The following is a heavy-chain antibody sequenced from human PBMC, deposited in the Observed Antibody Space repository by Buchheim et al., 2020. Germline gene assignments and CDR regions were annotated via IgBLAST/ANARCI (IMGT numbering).Heavy chain of an antibody. CDR2: IYYSGST. D-gene: IGHD5/OR15-5a*01. CDR3: ARSLHSYYFDC. CDR1: GGSVSSSNYY. J-gene: IGHJ4*02. Sequence: QVQLQESGPGLVKPSETLSLTCTVSGGSVSSSNYYWSWIRQPPGKGLEWIGYIYYSGSTNYNPSLKSRVTISVDTSKNQFSLKLSSVTAADTAVYYCARSLHSYYFDCWGQGTL. V-gene: IGHV4-61*01.